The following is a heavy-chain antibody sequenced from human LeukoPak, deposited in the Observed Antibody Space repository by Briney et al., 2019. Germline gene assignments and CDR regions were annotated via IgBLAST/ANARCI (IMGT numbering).Heavy chain of an antibody. CDR2: ISWNSGSI. D-gene: IGHD3-9*01. CDR1: GFTFDDYA. Sequence: GGSLRLSCAASGFTFDDYAMHWVRQAPGKGLEWVSGISWNSGSIGYADSVKGRFTISRDNAKNSLYLQMNSLRAEDTAVYYCAKGCLDDILTGSDYWGQGTLVTVSS. J-gene: IGHJ4*02. V-gene: IGHV3-9*01. CDR3: AKGCLDDILTGSDY.